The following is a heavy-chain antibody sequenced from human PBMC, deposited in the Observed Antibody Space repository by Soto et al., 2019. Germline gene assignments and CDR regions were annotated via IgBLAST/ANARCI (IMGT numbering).Heavy chain of an antibody. D-gene: IGHD4-4*01. CDR2: IYYSGST. J-gene: IGHJ4*02. CDR1: GGSISSYY. Sequence: PSETLSLTCTVSGGSISSYYWSWIRQPPGKGLEWIGYIYYSGSTNYNPSLKSRVTISVDTSKNQFSLKLSSVTAADTAVYYCARGGDYSNRPGDYWGQGTLVTVSS. CDR3: ARGGDYSNRPGDY. V-gene: IGHV4-59*08.